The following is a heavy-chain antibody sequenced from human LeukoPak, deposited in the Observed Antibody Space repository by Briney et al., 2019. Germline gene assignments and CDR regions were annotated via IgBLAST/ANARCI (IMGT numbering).Heavy chain of an antibody. CDR2: ISYDGSNK. J-gene: IGHJ4*02. Sequence: AGGSLRLSCAASGFTFSSFEMKWVRQAPGKGLEWVAVISYDGSNKYYADSVKGRFTISRDNSKNTLYLQMNSLRAEDTAVYYCAKQSGSFTFDYWGQGTLVTVSS. D-gene: IGHD1-26*01. CDR3: AKQSGSFTFDY. V-gene: IGHV3-30*18. CDR1: GFTFSSFE.